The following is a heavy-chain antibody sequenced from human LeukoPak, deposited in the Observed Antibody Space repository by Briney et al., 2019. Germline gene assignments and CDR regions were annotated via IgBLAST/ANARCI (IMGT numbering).Heavy chain of an antibody. CDR3: ARITYSGYEHRLEALDY. J-gene: IGHJ4*02. V-gene: IGHV4-39*01. CDR1: GGSISSSSYY. Sequence: PSETLSLTCTVPGGSISSSSYYWGWIRQPPGKGLEWIGSIYYSGSTYYNPSLKSRVTISVDTSKNQFSLKLSSVTAADTAVYYCARITYSGYEHRLEALDYWGQGTLVTVSS. D-gene: IGHD5-12*01. CDR2: IYYSGST.